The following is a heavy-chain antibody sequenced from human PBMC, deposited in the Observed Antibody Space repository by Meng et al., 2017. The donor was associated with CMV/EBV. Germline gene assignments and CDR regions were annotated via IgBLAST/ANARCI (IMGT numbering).Heavy chain of an antibody. CDR2: IYSGGST. CDR3: ARDHSGPLSH. Sequence: GQLGESGGGLVHPGGSLSLSCAASGLTVSSNYMSWVRQAPGKGLEWVSVIYSGGSTYSADSVKGRFTISRDNSKNTLYFQMNSLRAEDTAVYYCARDHSGPLSHWGQGTLVTVSS. V-gene: IGHV3-66*01. CDR1: GLTVSSNY. D-gene: IGHD1-1*01. J-gene: IGHJ4*02.